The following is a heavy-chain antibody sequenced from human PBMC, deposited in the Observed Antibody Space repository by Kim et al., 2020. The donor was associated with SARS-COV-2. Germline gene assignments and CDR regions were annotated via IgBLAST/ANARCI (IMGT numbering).Heavy chain of an antibody. CDR1: GGSFSGYY. J-gene: IGHJ5*02. Sequence: SETLSLTCAVYGGSFSGYYWSWIRQPPGKGLEWIGEINHSGSTNYNPSLKSRVTISVDTSKNQFSLKLSSVTAADTAVYYCARGPRVGYDFWSGRMMKTYWFDPWGQGTLVTVSS. D-gene: IGHD3-3*01. V-gene: IGHV4-34*01. CDR3: ARGPRVGYDFWSGRMMKTYWFDP. CDR2: INHSGST.